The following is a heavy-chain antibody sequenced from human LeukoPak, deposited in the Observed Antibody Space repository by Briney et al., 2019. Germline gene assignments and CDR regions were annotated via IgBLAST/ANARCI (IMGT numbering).Heavy chain of an antibody. CDR3: ATDNPRGIAMGYFDY. J-gene: IGHJ4*02. Sequence: ASVKVSCKVSGYTLTELSMHWVRQAPGKGLEWMGGFDPEDGETIYAQKFQGRVTMTEDTSTDTAYMELSSLGSEDTAVYYCATDNPRGIAMGYFDYWGQGTLVTVSS. CDR1: GYTLTELS. CDR2: FDPEDGET. D-gene: IGHD3-10*01. V-gene: IGHV1-24*01.